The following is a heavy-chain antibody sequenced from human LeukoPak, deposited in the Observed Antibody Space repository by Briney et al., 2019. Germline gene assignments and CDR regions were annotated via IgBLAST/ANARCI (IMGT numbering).Heavy chain of an antibody. V-gene: IGHV3-30*02. CDR2: IRYGGSNK. Sequence: GSLRLSCAASGFTFSSYGMHWVRQAPGKGLEWVAFIRYGGSNKYYADSVKGRFTISRDNSKNTLYLQMNSLRAEDTAVYYCAKDLGDGYASDYWGQGTLVTVSS. CDR1: GFTFSSYG. D-gene: IGHD5-24*01. J-gene: IGHJ4*02. CDR3: AKDLGDGYASDY.